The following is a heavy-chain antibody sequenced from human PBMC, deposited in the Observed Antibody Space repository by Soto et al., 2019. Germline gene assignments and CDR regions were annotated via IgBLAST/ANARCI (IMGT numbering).Heavy chain of an antibody. V-gene: IGHV3-9*01. Sequence: EVQLVESGGGLVQPGRSLRLSCEASGFTFDDYAMQWVRQAPGKGLEWVSGISWNSGSIGYADSVKGRFTISRDKAKHSLYLQMNSLRAEDTALYYCAKNSGYSSSLNSGQEFDYWGQGTLVTVSS. CDR3: AKNSGYSSSLNSGQEFDY. J-gene: IGHJ4*02. CDR2: ISWNSGSI. D-gene: IGHD6-13*01. CDR1: GFTFDDYA.